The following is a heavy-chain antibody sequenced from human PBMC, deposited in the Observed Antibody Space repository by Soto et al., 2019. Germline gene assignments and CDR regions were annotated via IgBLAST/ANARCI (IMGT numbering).Heavy chain of an antibody. CDR2: INPNVGGGT. CDR3: AGSRTGALDY. V-gene: IGHV1-2*02. CDR1: GYTFSVYH. J-gene: IGHJ4*02. D-gene: IGHD7-27*01. Sequence: ASVKVSCKASGYTFSVYHMHWVRQAPGQGLEWVGWINPNVGGGTVYAQKFQGRVTMTADTSTNIASMDLTSLRGDDTAVYYCAGSRTGALDYWGPGALVTVSS.